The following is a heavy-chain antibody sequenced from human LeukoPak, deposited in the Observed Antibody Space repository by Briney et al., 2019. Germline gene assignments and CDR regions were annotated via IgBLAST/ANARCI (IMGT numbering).Heavy chain of an antibody. CDR2: INHSGST. J-gene: IGHJ5*02. V-gene: IGHV4-34*01. Sequence: SETLSLTCAVYGGSFSGYYWSWIRQPPGKGLEWIGEINHSGSTNYNPSLKSRVTISVDTFKNQFSLKLSSVTAADTAVYYCARRGKQWLVRSWFDPWGQGTLVTVSS. CDR3: ARRGKQWLVRSWFDP. CDR1: GGSFSGYY. D-gene: IGHD6-19*01.